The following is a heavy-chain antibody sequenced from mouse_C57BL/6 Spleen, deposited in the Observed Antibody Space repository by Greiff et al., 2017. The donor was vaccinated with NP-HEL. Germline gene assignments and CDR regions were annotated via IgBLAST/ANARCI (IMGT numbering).Heavy chain of an antibody. V-gene: IGHV1-69*01. D-gene: IGHD2-3*01. Sequence: QVQLQQPGAELVMPGASVKLSCKASGYTFTSYWMHWVKQRPGQGLEWIGEIDPSDSYTNYNQKFKGKSTLTVDKSSSTAYMQLSSLTSEDSAVYYCARRGLLFYFDHWGQGTTLTVSS. CDR1: GYTFTSYW. CDR2: IDPSDSYT. CDR3: ARRGLLFYFDH. J-gene: IGHJ2*01.